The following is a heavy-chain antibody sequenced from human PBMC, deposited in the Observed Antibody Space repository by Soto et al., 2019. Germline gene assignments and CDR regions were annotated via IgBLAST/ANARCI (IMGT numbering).Heavy chain of an antibody. CDR1: GYTFSDYY. CDR3: ARRDSGGFYRYFDS. CDR2: INPKSGDR. Sequence: QVHLVQSGAEVKRAGASVTVSCKASGYTFSDYYIHWVRQAPGQGLQWMGCINPKSGDRRYAQMFRGWVFMTRDTSISTAYMELSSLSSEDTAVYYCARRDSGGFYRYFDSWGQGTLVTVSS. D-gene: IGHD2-15*01. V-gene: IGHV1-2*04. J-gene: IGHJ4*02.